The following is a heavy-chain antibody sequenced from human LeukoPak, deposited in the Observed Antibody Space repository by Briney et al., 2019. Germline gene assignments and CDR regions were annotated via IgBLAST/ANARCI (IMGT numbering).Heavy chain of an antibody. V-gene: IGHV4-61*02. D-gene: IGHD6-6*01. J-gene: IGHJ6*03. CDR2: IYTSGST. Sequence: IYTSGSTNYNPSLKSRVTISVDTSKNQFSLKLSSVTAADTAVYYCARDRASSSGYYYYMDVWGKGTTVTVSS. CDR3: ARDRASSSGYYYYMDV.